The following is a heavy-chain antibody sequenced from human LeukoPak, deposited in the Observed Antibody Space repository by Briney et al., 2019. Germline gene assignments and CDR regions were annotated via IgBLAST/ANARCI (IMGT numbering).Heavy chain of an antibody. CDR1: GYTFTGYY. Sequence: ASVKVSCKAPGYTFTGYYMHWVRQAPGQGLEWMGWISPNSGGTNYAQKFQGRVTMTRDTSISTAYMELSRLRSDDTAVYYCARDLGSSSSYYYYMDVWGKGTTVTVSS. J-gene: IGHJ6*03. V-gene: IGHV1-2*02. CDR2: ISPNSGGT. CDR3: ARDLGSSSSYYYYMDV. D-gene: IGHD6-6*01.